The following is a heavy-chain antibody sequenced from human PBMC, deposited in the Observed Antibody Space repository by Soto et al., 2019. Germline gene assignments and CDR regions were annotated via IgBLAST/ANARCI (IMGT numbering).Heavy chain of an antibody. D-gene: IGHD5-12*01. V-gene: IGHV1-69*14. CDR1: GDIFSGYS. CDR3: ARDLGSGYDPGDY. CDR2: IIPIFGTT. J-gene: IGHJ4*02. Sequence: QVQLVHSGAEVKKPGSSVKVSRKTSGDIFSGYSISWVRQAPGQGLEWMGGIIPIFGTTNYAQRFHGRVTITADKSTSTVYMELYSLKSEDTAVYYCARDLGSGYDPGDYWGQGTLVTVSS.